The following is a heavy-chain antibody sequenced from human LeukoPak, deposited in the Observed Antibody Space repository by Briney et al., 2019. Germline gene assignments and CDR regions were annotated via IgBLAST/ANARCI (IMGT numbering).Heavy chain of an antibody. Sequence: PSETLSLTCTVSGGSISSGGYYWSWIRQPPGKGLEWIGYIYHSGSTYYNPSLKSRVTISVDRSKNQFSLKLSSVTAADTAVYYCAREAYSGYDFDYWGQGTLVTVSS. V-gene: IGHV4-30-2*01. CDR3: AREAYSGYDFDY. D-gene: IGHD5-12*01. CDR2: IYHSGST. J-gene: IGHJ4*02. CDR1: GGSISSGGYY.